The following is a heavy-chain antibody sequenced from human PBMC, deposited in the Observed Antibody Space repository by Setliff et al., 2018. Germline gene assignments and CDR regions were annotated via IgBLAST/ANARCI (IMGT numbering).Heavy chain of an antibody. D-gene: IGHD3-10*01. CDR3: ARASRFGTIKYRGDYYMDV. V-gene: IGHV7-4-1*02. Sequence: ASVKVSCKASGYTFTTYAISWMRKAPGQGLEWMGGINTNTGNPSYAQGFTGRFVFSLDTSVSTAYLQISSLKAEDTALYYCARASRFGTIKYRGDYYMDVWGKGTTVTVSS. CDR1: GYTFTTYA. J-gene: IGHJ6*03. CDR2: INTNTGNP.